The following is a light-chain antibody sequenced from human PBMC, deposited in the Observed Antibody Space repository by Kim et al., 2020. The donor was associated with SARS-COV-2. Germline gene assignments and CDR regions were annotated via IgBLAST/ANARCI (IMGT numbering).Light chain of an antibody. J-gene: IGLJ1*01. Sequence: QSALTQPASVSGSPGQSITISCTGTSSDVGDYDYVSWYQQHPGKAPKLIISDVSNRPSGVSGRFSGSKSGNTASLTISGLQDEDEADYYCCSYARGSAYVFGTGTKVTVL. CDR1: SSDVGDYDY. CDR2: DVS. CDR3: CSYARGSAYV. V-gene: IGLV2-14*03.